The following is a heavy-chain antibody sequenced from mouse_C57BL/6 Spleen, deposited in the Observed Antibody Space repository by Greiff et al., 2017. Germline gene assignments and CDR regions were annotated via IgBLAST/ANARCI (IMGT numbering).Heavy chain of an antibody. J-gene: IGHJ1*03. CDR1: GYTFTTYP. D-gene: IGHD1-1*01. V-gene: IGHV1-47*01. Sequence: QVQLQQSGAELVKPGASVKMSCKASGYTFTTYPIEWMKQNHGKRLEWIGNFHPDNDDTKYNEKFKGKATLTVEKSSSTVYLELSRLISDDSAVYYCERGPDYYGSSYGYFDVWGTGTTVTVSS. CDR2: FHPDNDDT. CDR3: ERGPDYYGSSYGYFDV.